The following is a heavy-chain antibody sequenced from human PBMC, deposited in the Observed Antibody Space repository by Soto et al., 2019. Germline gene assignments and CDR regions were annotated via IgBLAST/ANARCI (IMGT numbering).Heavy chain of an antibody. CDR1: GYTFSSYA. J-gene: IGHJ4*02. CDR2: ISAYSGNT. V-gene: IGHV1-18*01. CDR3: ARDSPASDY. Sequence: QVQLVQSGADVKKPGAAVKVSCKASGYTFSSYAITWVRQAPGQGLEWMAWISAYSGNTNYAQKFQGRVTMTTDTSTSTAYMELRSLSSDDTAVYYCARDSPASDYWGQGTLVTVSS.